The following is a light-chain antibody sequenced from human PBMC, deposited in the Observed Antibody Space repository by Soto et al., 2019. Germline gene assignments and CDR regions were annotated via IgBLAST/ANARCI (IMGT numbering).Light chain of an antibody. J-gene: IGLJ2*01. CDR3: QSYDRSLGGYVV. Sequence: QSVLTQPPSVSGAPGQRVSIACTGSSSNIGAGYDVHWYQQRPGTAPKLLSYGNSNRPSGVPDRFSGSKSGTSASLAITGLQAEDEADYYCQSYDRSLGGYVVFGGGTKVTVL. CDR1: SSNIGAGYD. V-gene: IGLV1-40*01. CDR2: GNS.